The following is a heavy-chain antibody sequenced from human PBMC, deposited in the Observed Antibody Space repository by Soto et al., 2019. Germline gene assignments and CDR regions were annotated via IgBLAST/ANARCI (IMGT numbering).Heavy chain of an antibody. J-gene: IGHJ5*01. CDR1: GGSVSTNSAT. V-gene: IGHV6-1*01. CDR3: ARLIGNSWLDS. Sequence: PSETLSLTCAISGGSVSTNSATWDWIRQSPSRGLEWLGRTYYRSKWEYDYAASVKGRIKINPDTSKNQVSLHLDSVTPDDTAVYYCARLIGNSWLDSWGQGTLVTVSS. D-gene: IGHD2-8*01. CDR2: TYYRSKWEY.